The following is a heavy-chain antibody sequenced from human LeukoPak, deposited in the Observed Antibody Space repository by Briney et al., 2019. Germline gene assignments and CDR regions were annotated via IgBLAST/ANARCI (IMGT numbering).Heavy chain of an antibody. Sequence: SETLSLTCAVYGGSFSGYYWSWIRQPPGKGLEWIGEINHSGSTNYNPSLKSRVTISVDTSKNQFSLKLSSVTAADTAVYYCARGNYDFWSGYPYYYYYGMDVWGQGTTVTVSS. CDR1: GGSFSGYY. D-gene: IGHD3-3*01. CDR2: INHSGST. CDR3: ARGNYDFWSGYPYYYYYGMDV. J-gene: IGHJ6*02. V-gene: IGHV4-34*01.